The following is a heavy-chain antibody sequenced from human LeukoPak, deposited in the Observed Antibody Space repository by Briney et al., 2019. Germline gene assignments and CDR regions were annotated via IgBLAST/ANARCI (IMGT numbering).Heavy chain of an antibody. V-gene: IGHV3-23*01. D-gene: IGHD3-10*01. J-gene: IGHJ4*02. CDR2: ISGSGGST. CDR3: AISEHYYGSGSYYEDY. Sequence: GGSLRLSCAASGFTLSSYAMSWVRQDPVKGLEWVSAISGSGGSTYYADSVKGRFTISRDNSKNTLYLQMNSLRAEDTAVYYCAISEHYYGSGSYYEDYWGQGTLVTVSS. CDR1: GFTLSSYA.